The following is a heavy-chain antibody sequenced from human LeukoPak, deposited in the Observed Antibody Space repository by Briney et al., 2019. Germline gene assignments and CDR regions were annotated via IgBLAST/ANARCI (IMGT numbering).Heavy chain of an antibody. D-gene: IGHD6-13*01. CDR2: IYYSGST. Sequence: SETLSLTCTVSGGSISSYYWSWIRQPPGKGLEWTGYIYYSGSTNYNPSLKSRVTMSVDTSKNQFSLKLSSVTAADTAVYYCATGRWGSSWYRGFDPWGQGTLVTVSS. CDR3: ATGRWGSSWYRGFDP. J-gene: IGHJ5*02. V-gene: IGHV4-59*08. CDR1: GGSISSYY.